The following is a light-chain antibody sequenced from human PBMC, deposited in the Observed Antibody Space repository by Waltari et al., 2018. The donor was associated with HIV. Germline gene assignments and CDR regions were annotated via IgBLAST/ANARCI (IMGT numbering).Light chain of an antibody. Sequence: ELVLTQSPATLSLSPGERATLSCRASQTISGFLVWYQQKPGQAPRLVMYDTSTRATGIPARFSGSGSGTDFTLSISSLEPEDFAVYYCQQRKNWPLTFGGGTKLEIK. CDR3: QQRKNWPLT. CDR1: QTISGF. V-gene: IGKV3-11*01. J-gene: IGKJ4*01. CDR2: DTS.